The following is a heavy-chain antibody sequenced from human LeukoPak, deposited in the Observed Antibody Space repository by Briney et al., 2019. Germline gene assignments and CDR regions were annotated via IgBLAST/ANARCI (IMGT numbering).Heavy chain of an antibody. Sequence: ASVKVSCKASGYTFTSYYMHWVRQAPGQGLEWMGIINPSGGSTSYAQKFQGRVTMTRDMSTSTVYMELSSLRSEDTAVYYCARVDDYGDYGVEPSGYWGQGTLVTVSS. CDR1: GYTFTSYY. V-gene: IGHV1-46*01. J-gene: IGHJ4*02. CDR3: ARVDDYGDYGVEPSGY. CDR2: INPSGGST. D-gene: IGHD4-17*01.